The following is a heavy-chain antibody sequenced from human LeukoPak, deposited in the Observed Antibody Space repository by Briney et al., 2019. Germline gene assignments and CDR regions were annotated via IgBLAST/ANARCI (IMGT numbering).Heavy chain of an antibody. D-gene: IGHD2-15*01. V-gene: IGHV6-1*01. CDR1: GDSFSSNSAA. J-gene: IGHJ5*02. CDR3: ARDRCSGGSCYSGWFDP. Sequence: SQTLSLTCAISGDSFSSNSAAWNWIRQSPSRGLEWLGRTYYRSKWYNDYAVSVKSRITINPDTSKNQFSLQLNSVTPEDTAVYYCARDRCSGGSCYSGWFDPWGQGTLVTVSS. CDR2: TYYRSKWYN.